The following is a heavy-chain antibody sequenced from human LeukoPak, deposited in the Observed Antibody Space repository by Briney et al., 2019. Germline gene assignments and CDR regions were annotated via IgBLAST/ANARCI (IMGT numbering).Heavy chain of an antibody. CDR3: AGGYSGYDYDY. V-gene: IGHV4-61*05. D-gene: IGHD5-12*01. CDR1: GGSISSSSYY. J-gene: IGHJ4*02. Sequence: SETLSLTCTVSGGSISSSSYYWGWIRQPPGKGLEWIGYIYYSGSTNYNPSLKSRVTISVDTSKNQFSLKLSPVTAADTAVYYCAGGYSGYDYDYWGQGTLVTVSS. CDR2: IYYSGST.